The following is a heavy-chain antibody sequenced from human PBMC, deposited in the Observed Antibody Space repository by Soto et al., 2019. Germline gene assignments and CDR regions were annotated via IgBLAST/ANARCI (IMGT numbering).Heavy chain of an antibody. J-gene: IGHJ4*02. Sequence: EVQLVESGGGLVKPGGSLRLSCAASGFTFSTCSMNWVRQAPGKGLDWVSSISSSSRNIYYADSVKGRFTISRDNARNSLYLQLNSLRAEDTAVYYCARNNGYDAATLDYWGQGTLVTVSS. CDR3: ARNNGYDAATLDY. V-gene: IGHV3-21*02. CDR2: ISSSSRNI. D-gene: IGHD5-12*01. CDR1: GFTFSTCS.